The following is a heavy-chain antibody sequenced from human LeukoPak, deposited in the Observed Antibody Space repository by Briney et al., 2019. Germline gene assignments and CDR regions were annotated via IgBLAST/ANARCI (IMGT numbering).Heavy chain of an antibody. J-gene: IGHJ3*02. D-gene: IGHD3-22*01. CDR1: GYTFTGYY. Sequence: GASVKVSCKASGYTFTGYYMHWVRQAPGQGLEWMGWINSNSGGTNYAQKFQGRVTMTRDTSISTAYMELSRLRSDDTAVYYCARDRWGVLYYYDSSGYYHGAFDIWGQGTMVTVSS. CDR2: INSNSGGT. CDR3: ARDRWGVLYYYDSSGYYHGAFDI. V-gene: IGHV1-2*02.